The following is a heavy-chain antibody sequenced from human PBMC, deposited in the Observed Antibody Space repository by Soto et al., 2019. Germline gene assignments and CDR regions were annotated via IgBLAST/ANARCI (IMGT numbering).Heavy chain of an antibody. V-gene: IGHV4-31*01. Sequence: QVQLQESGPGLVKPSQTLSVTCTVSGGSVSSDDYSWSWIRQHPGKGLEWIGYIRDSGSTYYNPSPEGQSPISEAPSKNNSPRRRSFVTAGKPAWYSCAGEMPNSFDSWGQGTLSPPPQ. D-gene: IGHD2-2*01. J-gene: IGHJ4*02. CDR3: AGEMPNSFDS. CDR1: GGSVSSDDYS. CDR2: IRDSGST.